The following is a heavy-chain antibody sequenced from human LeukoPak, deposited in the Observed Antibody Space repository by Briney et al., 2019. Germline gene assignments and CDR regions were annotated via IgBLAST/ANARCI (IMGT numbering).Heavy chain of an antibody. Sequence: GGSLRLSCAASGFTFSDYYMSWIRQAPGKGLEWVSYISSSGSTIYYADSVKGRFTISRDIFKNTVYLQMNSLRAEDTAIYYCTKDFEGTFDPWGQGTLVTVSS. CDR1: GFTFSDYY. CDR3: TKDFEGTFDP. CDR2: ISSSGSTI. J-gene: IGHJ5*02. V-gene: IGHV3-11*01.